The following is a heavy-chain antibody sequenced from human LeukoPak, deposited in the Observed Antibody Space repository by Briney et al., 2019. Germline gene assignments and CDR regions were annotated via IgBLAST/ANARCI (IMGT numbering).Heavy chain of an antibody. CDR2: ISYDGSNK. J-gene: IGHJ4*02. Sequence: GVSLRLSCAASGFTFSSYAMHWVRQAPGKGLEWVAVISYDGSNKYYADSVKGRFTISRDNSKNTLYLQMNSLRAEDTAVYYCARYLRQLRSSDYWGQGTLVTVSS. V-gene: IGHV3-30-3*01. CDR3: ARYLRQLRSSDY. D-gene: IGHD6-13*01. CDR1: GFTFSSYA.